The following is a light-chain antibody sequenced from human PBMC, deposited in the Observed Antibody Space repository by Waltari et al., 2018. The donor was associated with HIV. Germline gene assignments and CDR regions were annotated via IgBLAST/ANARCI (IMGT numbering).Light chain of an antibody. J-gene: IGKJ5*01. V-gene: IGKV3-11*01. CDR2: NTS. CDR1: HSVGFY. Sequence: EIILTQSPATLSLSPGDRAPLSCRASHSVGFYLAWYQQRPVQAPRLLSYNTSYRAAGIPTRFSGSGSKTDFTLSISDLEPDDSAGYYCHQRAQWPITFGQGTRLDIK. CDR3: HQRAQWPIT.